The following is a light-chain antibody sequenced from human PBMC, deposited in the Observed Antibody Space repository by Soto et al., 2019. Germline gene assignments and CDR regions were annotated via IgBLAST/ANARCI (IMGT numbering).Light chain of an antibody. J-gene: IGKJ5*01. V-gene: IGKV3-11*01. CDR2: DIS. CDR3: QHRSSWPIT. CDR1: QSVIGY. Sequence: EIVLTQSPGTLSLSPGERATLSCRASQSVIGYLAWYQQKPGQAPRLLIYDISKRATGIPARFSGSGSATDFTLTISSLEPEDFAVYYCQHRSSWPITFGQGTRLEIK.